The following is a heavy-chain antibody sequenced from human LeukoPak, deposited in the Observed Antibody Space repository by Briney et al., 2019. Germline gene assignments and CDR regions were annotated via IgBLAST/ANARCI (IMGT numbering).Heavy chain of an antibody. J-gene: IGHJ4*02. V-gene: IGHV3-21*01. CDR3: ARTRVSGPLDYYFDY. D-gene: IGHD1-14*01. CDR2: ISSSSSYI. Sequence: GGSLRLSCAASGFTLSSYSMNWVRQAPGKGLEWVSSISSSSSYIYYADSVKGRFTISRDNAKNSLFLQMNSLRAEDTAVYYCARTRVSGPLDYYFDYWGQGTLVTVSS. CDR1: GFTLSSYS.